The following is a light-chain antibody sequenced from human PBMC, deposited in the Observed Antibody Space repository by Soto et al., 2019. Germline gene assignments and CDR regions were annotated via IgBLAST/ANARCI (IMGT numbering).Light chain of an antibody. CDR1: QSVSSN. J-gene: IGKJ5*01. Sequence: EVVMTQSPATPSVSPGESVTLSCRASQSVSSNLAWYQQKPGQAPRLLIYGTSTRATDIPDRFSGSGSGTKFTLTISSLQSEDFGTYYCQQYNKWPPITFGQGTRLEIK. CDR2: GTS. CDR3: QQYNKWPPIT. V-gene: IGKV3-15*01.